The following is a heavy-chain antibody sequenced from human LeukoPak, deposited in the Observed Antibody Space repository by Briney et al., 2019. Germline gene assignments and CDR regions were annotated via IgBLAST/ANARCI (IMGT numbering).Heavy chain of an antibody. CDR2: ISSNSATT. CDR3: ARKRGYSDAIDI. J-gene: IGHJ3*02. CDR1: GFLFSTYE. D-gene: IGHD5-18*01. V-gene: IGHV3-48*03. Sequence: GGSLRLSCAASGFLFSTYEMHWVRQAPGKGLDWVAYISSNSATTWYADSVKGRFTISRDDAKDSLFLQMDSLRAEDSAVYYCARKRGYSDAIDIWGQGTMVAVSS.